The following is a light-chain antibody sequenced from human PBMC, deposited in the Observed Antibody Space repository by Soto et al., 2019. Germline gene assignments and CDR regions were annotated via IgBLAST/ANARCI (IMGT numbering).Light chain of an antibody. J-gene: IGKJ2*01. CDR1: ESISRY. Sequence: DIQMTQSPSSLSASVGDRVTVTCRSSESISRYLNWYQQKPGKAPKLLIYDASTLQAGVPSRFSSTGSGTYFTLTISGLQSEDFATYYCQQSFNAPRTFGQGTKLEIQ. V-gene: IGKV1-39*01. CDR2: DAS. CDR3: QQSFNAPRT.